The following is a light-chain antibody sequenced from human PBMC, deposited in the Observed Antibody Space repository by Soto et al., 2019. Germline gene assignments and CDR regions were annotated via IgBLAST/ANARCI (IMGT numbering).Light chain of an antibody. CDR2: DAS. J-gene: IGKJ1*01. CDR3: QNYKMYSPWT. CDR1: QSISSW. V-gene: IGKV1-5*01. Sequence: DIQMTQSPSTLSASVGDRVTITCRASQSISSWLAWYQQKPGKAPKLLIYDASSLESGVPSRFSGSGSGTEFTLTISRLQPEDFATYYCQNYKMYSPWTFGQGTKVDIK.